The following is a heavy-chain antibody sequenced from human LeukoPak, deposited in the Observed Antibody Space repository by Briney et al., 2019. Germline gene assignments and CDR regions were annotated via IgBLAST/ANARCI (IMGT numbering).Heavy chain of an antibody. CDR3: ASVWVNYYYYYGMDV. D-gene: IGHD3-16*01. Sequence: ASVKVSCKASGYTFTSYDINWVRQATGQGLEWMGWMNPNSGNTGYAQKFQGGVTMTRNTSISTAYMELSSLRSEDTAVYYCASVWVNYYYYYGMDVWGQGTTVTVSS. V-gene: IGHV1-8*01. J-gene: IGHJ6*02. CDR1: GYTFTSYD. CDR2: MNPNSGNT.